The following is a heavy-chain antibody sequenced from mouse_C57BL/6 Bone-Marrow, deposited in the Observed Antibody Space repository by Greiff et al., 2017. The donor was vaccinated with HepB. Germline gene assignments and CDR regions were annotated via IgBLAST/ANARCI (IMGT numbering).Heavy chain of an antibody. CDR3: TTDGSSWGDY. Sequence: VQLQQSGAELVRPGASVKLSCTASGFNIKDDYMHWVKQRPEQGLEWIGWIDPENGDTEYASKFQGKATITADPSSNTAYLQLSSLPSEDTAVYYCTTDGSSWGDYWGQGTSVTVSS. CDR2: IDPENGDT. V-gene: IGHV14-4*01. CDR1: GFNIKDDY. J-gene: IGHJ4*01. D-gene: IGHD1-1*01.